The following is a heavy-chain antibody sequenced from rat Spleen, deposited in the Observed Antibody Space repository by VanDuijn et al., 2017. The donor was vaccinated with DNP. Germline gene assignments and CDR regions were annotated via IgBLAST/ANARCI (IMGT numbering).Heavy chain of an antibody. CDR1: GYSITGNY. D-gene: IGHD1-1*01. Sequence: EVQLQESGPGLVKPSQSLSLTCSVTGYSITGNYWGWIRKFPGNRLEWMGFIDSAGITNYNPSLKSRISITRDTSKNQFFLQVNSVISEDTATYYCARSGYSSGGSWFAYWGQGTLVAVSS. J-gene: IGHJ3*01. V-gene: IGHV3-3*01. CDR2: IDSAGIT. CDR3: ARSGYSSGGSWFAY.